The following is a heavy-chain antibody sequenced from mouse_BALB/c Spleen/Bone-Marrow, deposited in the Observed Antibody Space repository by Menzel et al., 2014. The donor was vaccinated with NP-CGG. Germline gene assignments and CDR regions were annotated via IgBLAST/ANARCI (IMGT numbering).Heavy chain of an antibody. CDR3: ARELVRGMDY. CDR1: GYAFTNYW. J-gene: IGHJ4*01. Sequence: QVQLKESGAELVRPGTSVKVSCKASGYAFTNYWIEWIKQRPGRGLEWIGVINPGSGGINYNEKFKGKATLTADKSSSTAYMQLSSLTSDDSAFYFCARELVRGMDYWGQGTSVTVSS. D-gene: IGHD1-1*01. V-gene: IGHV1-54*01. CDR2: INPGSGGI.